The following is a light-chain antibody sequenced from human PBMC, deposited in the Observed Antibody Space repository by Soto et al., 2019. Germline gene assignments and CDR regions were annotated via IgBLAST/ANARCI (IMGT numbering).Light chain of an antibody. CDR2: EDN. V-gene: IGLV6-57*02. CDR3: QSYDSSNVV. CDR1: SSSIASNY. J-gene: IGLJ2*01. Sequence: FMLTQPHSVSESPGKTVTISCTGSSSSIASNYVQWYQQRPGSAPTTVIYEDNQRPSGVPDRFSGSIDSSSNSASLTISGLKTEDQADYYCQSYDSSNVVFGGGTKLTVL.